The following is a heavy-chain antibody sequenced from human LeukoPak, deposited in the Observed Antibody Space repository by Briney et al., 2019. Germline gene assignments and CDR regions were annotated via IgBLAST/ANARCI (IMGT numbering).Heavy chain of an antibody. CDR1: GFTFSSYA. Sequence: PGGSLRLSCAASGFTFSSYAMSWVRQAPGKGLEWVSVISASGGTTFYTDSVKGRFTISRDNSKNSLYLQMNSLRAEDTAVYYCARAAEQLVGVCAVYHYSYMDVWGKGTTVTVSS. V-gene: IGHV3-23*01. D-gene: IGHD6-6*01. CDR2: ISASGGTT. J-gene: IGHJ6*03. CDR3: ARAAEQLVGVCAVYHYSYMDV.